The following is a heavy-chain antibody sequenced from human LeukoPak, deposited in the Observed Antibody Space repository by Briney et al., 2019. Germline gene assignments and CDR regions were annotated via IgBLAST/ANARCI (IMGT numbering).Heavy chain of an antibody. CDR2: IYRGGRT. V-gene: IGHV4-39*01. CDR3: VRHEEEDGYNAKTFDY. J-gene: IGHJ4*02. D-gene: IGHD5-24*01. CDR1: GGSIRSSTNF. Sequence: PSETLSLTCTVSGGSIRSSTNFWGWVRQPPGKGLEWIWSIYRGGRTYHNPSLKSRVTISVDPSKNQFSLNLSSVTAADTAVYYCVRHEEEDGYNAKTFDYWGQGTLVTVSS.